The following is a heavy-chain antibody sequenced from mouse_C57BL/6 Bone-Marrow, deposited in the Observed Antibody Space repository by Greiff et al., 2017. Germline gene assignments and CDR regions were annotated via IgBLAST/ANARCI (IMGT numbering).Heavy chain of an antibody. CDR1: GFSLTSYG. J-gene: IGHJ1*03. CDR2: IWGGGGT. D-gene: IGHD2-3*01. CDR3: AKHGDDGYYDWYFEV. Sequence: VKLVESGPGLVAPSQSLSITCTVSGFSLTSYGVDWVRQPPGKGLEWLGVIWGGGGTNYNSALMSRLSISKDNSKSQVFLKMNSLQTDDTAMYYCAKHGDDGYYDWYFEVWGTGTTVTVSS. V-gene: IGHV2-9*01.